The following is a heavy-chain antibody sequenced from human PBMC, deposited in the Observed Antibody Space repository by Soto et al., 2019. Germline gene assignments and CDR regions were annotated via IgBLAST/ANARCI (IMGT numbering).Heavy chain of an antibody. J-gene: IGHJ4*02. D-gene: IGHD4-4*01. V-gene: IGHV3-23*01. Sequence: EVQLLESGGGLIQPGGSLRLSCAASGFTFRSYAMSWVRQAPGKGLEWVSVVSGSGTNTFYADSVKGRFTMSRDNSKNTLYLQMNSRRAEDTAVYYCAKMTTVPTLINYVDYWGQGALVTVSS. CDR3: AKMTTVPTLINYVDY. CDR2: VSGSGTNT. CDR1: GFTFRSYA.